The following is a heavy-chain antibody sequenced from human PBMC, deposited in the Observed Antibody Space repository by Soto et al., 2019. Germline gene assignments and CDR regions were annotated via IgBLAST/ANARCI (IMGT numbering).Heavy chain of an antibody. Sequence: SVKVSCKASGYTFTKYDISWVRQAPGQGLEWMRGIIPIFGTANYAQKFQGRVTITADESTSTAYMELSSLRSEDTAVYYCARLVSDGSGYSSGWPMTLYYGMDVWGQGTTVTVSS. J-gene: IGHJ6*02. D-gene: IGHD6-19*01. V-gene: IGHV1-69*13. CDR2: IIPIFGTA. CDR1: GYTFTKYD. CDR3: ARLVSDGSGYSSGWPMTLYYGMDV.